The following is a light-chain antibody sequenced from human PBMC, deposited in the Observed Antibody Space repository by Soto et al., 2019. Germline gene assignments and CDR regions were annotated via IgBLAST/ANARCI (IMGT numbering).Light chain of an antibody. CDR1: QTVSSY. J-gene: IGKJ5*01. CDR2: GAS. Sequence: ENVLTQSLGTLSLSPGERATLSCRASQTVSSYLTWYQQRPGQAPRLLISGASRRATGIPDRFSGSGSGTDFTLTISRLEPEDFALYYCQQYGTSPITFGQGTRLRL. V-gene: IGKV3-20*01. CDR3: QQYGTSPIT.